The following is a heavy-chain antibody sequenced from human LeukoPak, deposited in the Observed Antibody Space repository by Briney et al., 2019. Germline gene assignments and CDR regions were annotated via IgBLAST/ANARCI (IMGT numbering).Heavy chain of an antibody. CDR3: AREMATISPTGY. CDR2: ISAYNGNT. V-gene: IGHV1-18*01. J-gene: IGHJ4*02. D-gene: IGHD5-24*01. CDR1: GYTFTSYG. Sequence: ASVKVSCKASGYTFTSYGISWVRQAPGQGLEWMGWISAYNGNTNYAQKLRGRVTMTTDTSTSTAYTELRSLRSDDTAVYYCAREMATISPTGYWGQGTLVTVSS.